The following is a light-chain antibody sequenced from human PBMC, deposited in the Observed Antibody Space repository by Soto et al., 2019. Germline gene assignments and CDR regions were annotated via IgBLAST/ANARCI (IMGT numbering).Light chain of an antibody. Sequence: QSVLTQPPSVSGAPGQRVTISCTGNSSNLGAGYDVHWYQQLPGAAPKLVIFGNRNRPSGVPERFSGSKSGTSASLAITGLQTEDEADYHCCSYAGSYSWVFGGGTKLTVL. V-gene: IGLV1-40*01. J-gene: IGLJ3*02. CDR3: CSYAGSYSWV. CDR2: GNR. CDR1: SSNLGAGYD.